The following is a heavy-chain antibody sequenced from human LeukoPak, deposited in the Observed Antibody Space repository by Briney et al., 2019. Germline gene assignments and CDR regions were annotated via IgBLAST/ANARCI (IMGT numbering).Heavy chain of an antibody. J-gene: IGHJ6*04. D-gene: IGHD3-10*02. CDR3: AELGITMIGGV. Sequence: GGSLRLSCAASGFTFSNYWMSWVRQAPGKGLEWVANINQDGTEKYYVDSMKARFTISRDNAKNSLFLQMNSLRAEDTAVYYCAELGITMIGGVWGKGTTVTISS. V-gene: IGHV3-7*01. CDR1: GFTFSNYW. CDR2: INQDGTEK.